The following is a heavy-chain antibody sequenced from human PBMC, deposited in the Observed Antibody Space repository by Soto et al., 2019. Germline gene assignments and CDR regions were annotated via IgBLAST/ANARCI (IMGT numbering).Heavy chain of an antibody. CDR1: GFAFSSYS. J-gene: IGHJ4*02. Sequence: GGSLRFSCAASGFAFSSYSMNWVRQAPGKGLEWVSSIYGSSSYIYYADSVKGRFTISRDNARNSLFLQMNSLRAEDTAVYYCARDRDSSGWYEFDYWGQGTLVTVSS. D-gene: IGHD6-19*01. V-gene: IGHV3-21*01. CDR3: ARDRDSSGWYEFDY. CDR2: IYGSSSYI.